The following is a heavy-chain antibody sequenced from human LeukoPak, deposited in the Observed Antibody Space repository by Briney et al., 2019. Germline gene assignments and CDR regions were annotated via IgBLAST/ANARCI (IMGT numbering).Heavy chain of an antibody. CDR1: GDSVSSNSAT. J-gene: IGHJ3*02. Sequence: SRTLSLTCAISGDSVSSNSATWNWIRQSPSRGLEWLGRTYYKSKWYSDYAVSVKSRITINSDTSKNHFSLQLNSVTPEDTAVYYCARVSSPWSPRDAFDIWGQGAMVTVSS. V-gene: IGHV6-1*01. D-gene: IGHD1-26*01. CDR2: TYYKSKWYS. CDR3: ARVSSPWSPRDAFDI.